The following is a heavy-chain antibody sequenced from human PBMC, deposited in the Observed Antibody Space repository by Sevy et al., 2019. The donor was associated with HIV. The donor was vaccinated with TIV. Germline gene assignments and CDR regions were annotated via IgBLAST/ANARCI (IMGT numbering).Heavy chain of an antibody. D-gene: IGHD4-17*01. CDR1: GYTFTSYG. V-gene: IGHV1-18*01. CDR3: ARGGEYGDYGVLNCYYFGMDV. Sequence: ASVKVSCKASGYTFTSYGISWVRQAPGQGLEWMGWISAYNGNTNYAQKLQGRVTMTTDTSTSTAYMERRSLRSDDTAVYYCARGGEYGDYGVLNCYYFGMDVWGWGTTVTVFS. J-gene: IGHJ6*04. CDR2: ISAYNGNT.